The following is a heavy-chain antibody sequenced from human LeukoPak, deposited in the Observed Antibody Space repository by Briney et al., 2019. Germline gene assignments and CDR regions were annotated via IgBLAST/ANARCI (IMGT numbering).Heavy chain of an antibody. CDR2: SKRDGGTI. D-gene: IGHD2-15*01. CDR1: GFTFNNAW. J-gene: IGHJ4*02. CDR3: TTWSAAYRAH. Sequence: PGGSLRLSCAASGFTFNNAWMSSSKRDGGTIDYAAPVDGRFTISRDDSKNTLYLQMNSLKTEGTAVYYCTTWSAAYRAHWGQGTLVTVSS. V-gene: IGHV3-15*01.